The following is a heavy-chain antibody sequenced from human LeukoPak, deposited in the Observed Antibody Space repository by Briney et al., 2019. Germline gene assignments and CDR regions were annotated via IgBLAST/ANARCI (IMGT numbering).Heavy chain of an antibody. CDR2: IYYSGST. CDR3: ARATYYYDSSGYSLPFDY. Sequence: SQTLSLTCTVSGGSISSGGYYWSWIRQHPGKGLEWIGYIYYSGSTYYNPSLKSRVTISVDTSKNQFSLKLSSVTAADTAVYYCARATYYYDSSGYSLPFDYWGQGTLVTVSS. V-gene: IGHV4-31*03. D-gene: IGHD3-22*01. CDR1: GGSISSGGYY. J-gene: IGHJ4*02.